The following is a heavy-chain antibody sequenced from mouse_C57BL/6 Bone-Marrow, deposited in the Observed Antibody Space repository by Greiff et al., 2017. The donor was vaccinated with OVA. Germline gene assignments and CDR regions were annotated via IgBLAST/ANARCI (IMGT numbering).Heavy chain of an antibody. CDR2: ISDGGSYT. D-gene: IGHD1-1*01. V-gene: IGHV5-4*01. CDR3: ARDLFITTVVAFDY. J-gene: IGHJ2*01. CDR1: GFTFSSYA. Sequence: EVKLVESGGGLVKPGGSLKLSCAASGFTFSSYAMSWVRPTPEKRLEWVATISDGGSYTYYPDNVKGRFTISRDNAKNNLYLQMSHLKSEDTAMYYCARDLFITTVVAFDYWGQGTTLTVSS.